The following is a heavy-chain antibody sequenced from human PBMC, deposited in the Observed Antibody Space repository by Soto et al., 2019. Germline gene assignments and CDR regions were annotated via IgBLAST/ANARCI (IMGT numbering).Heavy chain of an antibody. CDR1: GYTFTSYD. Sequence: GASVKVSCKASGYTFTSYDINWVRQATGKGLEWMGWMNPNSGNTGYAQKFQGRVTMTRNTSISTAYMELSSLRSEDTAVYYCARGCRGDIVVVPAAPPDAFDIWGQGTMVTVSS. V-gene: IGHV1-8*01. CDR2: MNPNSGNT. CDR3: ARGCRGDIVVVPAAPPDAFDI. D-gene: IGHD2-2*01. J-gene: IGHJ3*02.